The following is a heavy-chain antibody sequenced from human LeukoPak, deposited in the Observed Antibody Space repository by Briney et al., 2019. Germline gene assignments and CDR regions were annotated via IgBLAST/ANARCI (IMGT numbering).Heavy chain of an antibody. CDR3: ASGTGYSSSWYAGIFDY. J-gene: IGHJ4*02. D-gene: IGHD6-13*01. V-gene: IGHV3-23*01. Sequence: GGSLRLSCAASGFTFSSYAMSWVRQAPGXGXEWVSAISGSGGSTYYADSVKGRFTISRDNAKNSLYLQMNSLRAEDTAVYYCASGTGYSSSWYAGIFDYWGQGTLVTVSS. CDR1: GFTFSSYA. CDR2: ISGSGGST.